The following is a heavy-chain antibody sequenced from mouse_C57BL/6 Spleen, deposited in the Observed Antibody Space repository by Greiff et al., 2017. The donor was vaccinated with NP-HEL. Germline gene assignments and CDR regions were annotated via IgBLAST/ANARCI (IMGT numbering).Heavy chain of an antibody. CDR1: GYAFSSYW. D-gene: IGHD1-1*01. V-gene: IGHV1-80*01. CDR2: IYPGDGDT. CDR3: ARNYYGSSVYWYFDV. Sequence: VQLQQPGAELVKPGASVKISCKASGYAFSSYWMNWVKQRPGKGLEWIGQIYPGDGDTNYNGKFKGKATLTVDKSSSTAYMQLSSLTSEDSEVYFCARNYYGSSVYWYFDVWGTGTTVTVSS. J-gene: IGHJ1*03.